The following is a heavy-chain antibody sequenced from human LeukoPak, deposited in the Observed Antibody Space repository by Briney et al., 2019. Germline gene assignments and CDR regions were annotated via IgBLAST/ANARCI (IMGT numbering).Heavy chain of an antibody. CDR2: IWYDGSNK. V-gene: IGHV3-33*08. J-gene: IGHJ4*02. CDR1: GFTFDDYG. D-gene: IGHD3-3*01. Sequence: GGSLRLSCAASGFTFDDYGMSWVRQAPGKVLEWVAVIWYDGSNKYYADSVKGRFTISRDNSKNTLYLQMNSLRAEDTAVYYCAMPRITIFGVVTHYFDYWGQGPLVTVSS. CDR3: AMPRITIFGVVTHYFDY.